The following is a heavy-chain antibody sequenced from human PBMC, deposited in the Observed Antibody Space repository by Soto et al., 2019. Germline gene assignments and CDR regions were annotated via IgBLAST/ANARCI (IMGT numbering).Heavy chain of an antibody. V-gene: IGHV4-34*01. Sequence: SATLSLTCAVYDGSFSGYYWSWARQPPGKGLEWIGEINHSGSTNYNPSLKSRVTISVDTSKNQFSLKLSSVTAADKAVYYCARGLSIAARPGSKRGAFDIWGQGTMVTVS. J-gene: IGHJ3*02. CDR3: ARGLSIAARPGSKRGAFDI. CDR1: DGSFSGYY. CDR2: INHSGST. D-gene: IGHD6-6*01.